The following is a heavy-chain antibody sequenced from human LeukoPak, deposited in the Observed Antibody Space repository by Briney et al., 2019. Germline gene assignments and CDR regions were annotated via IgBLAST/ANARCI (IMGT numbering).Heavy chain of an antibody. J-gene: IGHJ3*02. CDR3: ANDRSDYGGYPPGAFDI. Sequence: GSLRLSCAASAFTFKTHAMSWVRQAPAKGLEWGSAISGSGVGTYYAASVKGRFTISRDNSKNTLHLQMNSLTAEDPAVYYCANDRSDYGGYPPGAFDIRGQGTMVTVSS. CDR1: AFTFKTHA. D-gene: IGHD4-17*01. CDR2: ISGSGVGT. V-gene: IGHV3-23*01.